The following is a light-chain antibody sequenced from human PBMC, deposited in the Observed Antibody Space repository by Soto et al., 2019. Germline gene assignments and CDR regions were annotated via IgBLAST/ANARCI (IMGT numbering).Light chain of an antibody. Sequence: QSALTQPASVSGSPGQSITISCIGTSSDVGAFNYVSWYQHHPGKAPKLIIYDVTDRPSGVSTRFSASKSGNTASLTISGLQAEDEADYYCSSYTTRNTEVFGTGTKLTV. CDR3: SSYTTRNTEV. V-gene: IGLV2-14*03. CDR2: DVT. J-gene: IGLJ1*01. CDR1: SSDVGAFNY.